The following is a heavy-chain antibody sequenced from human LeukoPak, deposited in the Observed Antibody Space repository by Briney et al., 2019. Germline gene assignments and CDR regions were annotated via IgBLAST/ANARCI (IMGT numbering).Heavy chain of an antibody. Sequence: GASVKVSCKASGYTFTGYYMHWVRQAPGQGLEWMGWINPNSGGTNSAQKFQGRVTMTRDTSITTAYMELSRLRSDDTAVYYCARGKYYDILTQVDYWGQGTLVTVSS. CDR3: ARGKYYDILTQVDY. J-gene: IGHJ4*02. D-gene: IGHD3-9*01. V-gene: IGHV1-2*02. CDR1: GYTFTGYY. CDR2: INPNSGGT.